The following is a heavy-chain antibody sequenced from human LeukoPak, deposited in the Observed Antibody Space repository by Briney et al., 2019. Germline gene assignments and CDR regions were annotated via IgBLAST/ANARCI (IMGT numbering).Heavy chain of an antibody. CDR3: ATHEVVAAGNDYYMDV. J-gene: IGHJ6*03. Sequence: SETLSLTCTVSGGSISRSRYHWGCIRQPPGKGLEWIGSDCYGGNTYYNPSLKSRVTMSVDTSKNQLSLKLSSVPAADTAVYYCATHEVVAAGNDYYMDVWGKGTTVTVSS. CDR2: DCYGGNT. V-gene: IGHV4-39*01. CDR1: GGSISRSRYH. D-gene: IGHD2-15*01.